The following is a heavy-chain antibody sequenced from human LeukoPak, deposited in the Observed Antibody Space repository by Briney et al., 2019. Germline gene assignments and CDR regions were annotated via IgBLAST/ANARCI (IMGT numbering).Heavy chain of an antibody. CDR2: KKQDGSEK. CDR1: GFPFGAIW. D-gene: IGHD3-3*01. J-gene: IGHJ4*02. Sequence: GGPRGLPWEAPGFPFGAIWRSWVGRAQGKGREGVANKKQDGSEKYYVDSVKGRFTISRDNAKNSLYLQMNSLRAEDTAVYYCARTPGKYYDFWSGYFRFDYWGQGTLVTVSS. CDR3: ARTPGKYYDFWSGYFRFDY. V-gene: IGHV3-7*01.